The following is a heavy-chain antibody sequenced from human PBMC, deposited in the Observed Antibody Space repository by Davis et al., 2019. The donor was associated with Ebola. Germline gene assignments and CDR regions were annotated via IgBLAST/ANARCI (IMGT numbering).Heavy chain of an antibody. CDR2: IRSKANSYAT. CDR1: GFTFSDSA. V-gene: IGHV3-73*01. Sequence: GESLKISCAASGFTFSDSAMHWVRQASGKGLEWVGRIRSKANSYATVYGESVKGRFTISRDNAKSTLYLQMNSLTAEDTAVYYCVRTTYGAPEYWGQGTLVTVSS. J-gene: IGHJ4*02. CDR3: VRTTYGAPEY. D-gene: IGHD1-7*01.